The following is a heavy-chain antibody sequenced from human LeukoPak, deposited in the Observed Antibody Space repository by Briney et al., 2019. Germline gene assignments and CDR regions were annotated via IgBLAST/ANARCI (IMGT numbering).Heavy chain of an antibody. D-gene: IGHD3-10*01. CDR1: GFIFSDYS. CDR2: ISRSGSTR. V-gene: IGHV3-48*01. Sequence: GRSLRLSCAASGFIFSDYSMNWVRQTPGKGLEWISYISRSGSTRHDADSARGRFTISRDNAKNSLYLQMNSLRADDTAVYYCAREGEIRGGVIFPRPFDYWGQGTRVSVSS. J-gene: IGHJ4*02. CDR3: AREGEIRGGVIFPRPFDY.